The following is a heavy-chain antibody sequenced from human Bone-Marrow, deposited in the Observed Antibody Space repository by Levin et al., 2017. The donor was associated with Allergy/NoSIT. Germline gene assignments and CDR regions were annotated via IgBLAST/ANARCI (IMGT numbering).Heavy chain of an antibody. V-gene: IGHV4-28*01. J-gene: IGHJ2*01. CDR3: AKTKGGGSVTYYNIPSDWYFDL. D-gene: IGHD3-10*01. CDR2: ISYSGSA. Sequence: SETLSLTCAVSGSSITRSHWWGWIRQPPGKGLEWIGFISYSGSAYYNPSLKSRVTMSVDTSKNQFSLKLSSVTALDTAVYYCAKTKGGGSVTYYNIPSDWYFDLWGRGSLVTVSS. CDR1: GSSITRSHW.